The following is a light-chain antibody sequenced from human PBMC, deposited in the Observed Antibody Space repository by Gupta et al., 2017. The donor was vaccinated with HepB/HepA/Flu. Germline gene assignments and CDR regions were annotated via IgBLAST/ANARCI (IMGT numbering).Light chain of an antibody. V-gene: IGKV3-11*01. J-gene: IGKJ3*01. CDR2: DAS. CDR1: QSVSSY. CDR3: QQYCSRQSL. Sequence: ELVLTQSPATLSSSPGDRATISCWASQSVSSYLAWYQQKPGQAPRLRIYDASSGHTGVPARFSGSGSGTDCTLTISSLEPEDFAVYYCQQYCSRQSLFGPGTKVDIK.